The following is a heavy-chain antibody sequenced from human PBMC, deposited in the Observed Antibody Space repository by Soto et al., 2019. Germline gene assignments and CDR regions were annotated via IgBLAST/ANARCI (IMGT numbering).Heavy chain of an antibody. J-gene: IGHJ4*02. CDR2: ISSSSSYI. D-gene: IGHD2-21*02. CDR3: AREQLAYCGGDCPSPY. V-gene: IGHV3-21*01. CDR1: GFTFSTYA. Sequence: GGSLRLSCAASGFTFSTYALSWVRQAPGKGLEWVATISSSSSYIYYADSVKGRFTISRDNAKNSLYLQMNSLRAEDTAVYYCAREQLAYCGGDCPSPYWGQGTLVTVSS.